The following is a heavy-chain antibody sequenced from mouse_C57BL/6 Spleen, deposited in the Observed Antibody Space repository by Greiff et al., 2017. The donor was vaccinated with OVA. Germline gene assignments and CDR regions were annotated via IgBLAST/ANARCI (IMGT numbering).Heavy chain of an antibody. CDR2: ISGGGGNT. Sequence: EVQLVESGGGLVKPGGSLKLSCAASGFTFSSYTMSWVRQTPEKRLEWVATISGGGGNTYYPDSVKGRFTISRDNAKNTLYLQMSSLRSEDTALYYCARLLRYYFDYWGQGTTLTVSS. V-gene: IGHV5-9*01. D-gene: IGHD1-1*01. CDR3: ARLLRYYFDY. J-gene: IGHJ2*01. CDR1: GFTFSSYT.